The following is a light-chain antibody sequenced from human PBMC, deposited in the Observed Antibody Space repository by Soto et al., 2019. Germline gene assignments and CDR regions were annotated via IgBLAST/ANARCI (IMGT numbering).Light chain of an antibody. CDR3: QQRASWPWT. CDR1: QTVVGF. J-gene: IGKJ1*01. V-gene: IGKV3-11*01. Sequence: DIVLTQSPATLSLSPGERATLSCRASQTVVGFLAWYQQKPGQAPRLLIYDASNRAAAIPARFSGSRSGTDYTLTISSLEPEDFAIYYCQQRASWPWTFDQGTKVEIK. CDR2: DAS.